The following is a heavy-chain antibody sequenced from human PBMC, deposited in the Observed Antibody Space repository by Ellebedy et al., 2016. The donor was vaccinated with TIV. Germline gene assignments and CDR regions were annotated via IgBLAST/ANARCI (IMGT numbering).Heavy chain of an antibody. Sequence: TFSSYAMSWVRQPPGKGLEWLGSIYYSGSTYYNPSLKSRVTISVDTSKNQFSLKLSSVTAADTAVYYCARSNQGITSYWGQGTLVTVSS. D-gene: IGHD3-16*01. CDR3: ARSNQGITSY. J-gene: IGHJ4*02. V-gene: IGHV4-39*01. CDR2: IYYSGST. CDR1: TFSSYA.